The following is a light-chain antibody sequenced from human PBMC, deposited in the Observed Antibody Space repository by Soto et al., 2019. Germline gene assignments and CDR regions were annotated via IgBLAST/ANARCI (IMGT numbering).Light chain of an antibody. CDR3: QQYRSWPRT. J-gene: IGKJ1*01. CDR2: GAS. Sequence: DIILTQSPESLAVSLDERATISCKSSHSVLYSSNNKDYLAWYQQKPGQAPRLLIYGASTRATDMPGRFSGRGAGAEFTLTISSLQSEDFAVYYCQQYRSWPRTFGQGTKVDIK. CDR1: HSVLYSSNNKDY. V-gene: IGKV4-1*01.